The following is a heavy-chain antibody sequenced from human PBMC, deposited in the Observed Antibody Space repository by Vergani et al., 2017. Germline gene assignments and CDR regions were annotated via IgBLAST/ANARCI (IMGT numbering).Heavy chain of an antibody. J-gene: IGHJ4*02. D-gene: IGHD2-15*01. V-gene: IGHV4-59*08. CDR2: IYYNGST. Sequence: QVQLQESGPGLVKPSETLSLTCTVSGGFISSFLWSWIRQPPGKGLEWIGYIYYNGSTNYNPSLKSRVTISVDMSKNQFSLNLTSVTAADTAVYFCARGSCLGGSCYKPLFDYWGQGILVTVSS. CDR1: GGFISSFL. CDR3: ARGSCLGGSCYKPLFDY.